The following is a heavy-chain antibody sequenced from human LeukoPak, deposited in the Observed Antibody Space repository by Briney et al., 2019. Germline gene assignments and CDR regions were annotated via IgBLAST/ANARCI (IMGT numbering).Heavy chain of an antibody. CDR3: ARGWAAAAFFDY. Sequence: TGGSLRLSCAASGFTFSDYYMSWIRQAPGKGLEWIGSIYYSGSTYYNPSLKSRVTISVDTSKNQFSLKLSSVTAADTAVYYCARGWAAAAFFDYWGQGTLVTVSS. J-gene: IGHJ4*02. D-gene: IGHD6-13*01. CDR2: IYYSGST. V-gene: IGHV4-38-2*01. CDR1: GFTFSDYY.